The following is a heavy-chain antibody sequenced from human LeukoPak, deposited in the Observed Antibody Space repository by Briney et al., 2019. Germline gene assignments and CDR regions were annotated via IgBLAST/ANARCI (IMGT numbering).Heavy chain of an antibody. V-gene: IGHV4-39*07. Sequence: PSETLSLTCTVSGGSISSSTYYWGWVRQPPGKGLEWIGEINHSGSTNYNPSLKSRVTISVDTSKNQFSLKLSSVTAADTAVYYCATGIAVAGAIGVDYWGQGTLVTVSS. J-gene: IGHJ4*02. CDR1: GGSISSSTYY. D-gene: IGHD6-19*01. CDR2: INHSGST. CDR3: ATGIAVAGAIGVDY.